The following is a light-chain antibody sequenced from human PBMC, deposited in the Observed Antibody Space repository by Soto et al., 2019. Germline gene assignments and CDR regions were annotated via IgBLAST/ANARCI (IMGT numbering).Light chain of an antibody. CDR1: QSVSTS. CDR3: QGRDVWPS. V-gene: IGKV3-11*01. Sequence: IVLTQSPVTLALSPGERAVLSCRASQSVSTSLAWYQHKPGQAPRLFIYDASKRAPGVPARFSGSGSGTDFTRTISSLEPEDFAVYYCQGRDVWPSFGQGTKVEIK. J-gene: IGKJ1*01. CDR2: DAS.